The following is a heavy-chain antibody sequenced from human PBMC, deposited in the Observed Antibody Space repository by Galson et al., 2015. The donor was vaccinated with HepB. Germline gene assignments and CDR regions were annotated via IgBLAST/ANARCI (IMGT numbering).Heavy chain of an antibody. V-gene: IGHV3-74*01. CDR2: INSDGSST. Sequence: LRLSCAASGFTFSSYWMHWVRQAPGKGLVWVSRINSDGSSTSYADSVKGRFTISRDNAKNTLYLQMNSLRAEDTAVYYCAREVNYGDYVRLGYYFDYWGQGTLVTVSS. D-gene: IGHD4-17*01. CDR3: AREVNYGDYVRLGYYFDY. J-gene: IGHJ4*02. CDR1: GFTFSSYW.